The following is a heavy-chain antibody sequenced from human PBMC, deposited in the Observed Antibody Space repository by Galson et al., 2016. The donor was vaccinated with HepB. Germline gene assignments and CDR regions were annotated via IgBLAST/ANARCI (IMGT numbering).Heavy chain of an antibody. CDR3: TRAFYYDSTGYYYGMDV. Sequence: SLRLSCAASGFTFGDYAMSWFRQAPGKGLEWVGFIRSKAYGGTTEYAASVNGRFTISRDDSKSIAYLQMNSLKTEDTAVYYCTRAFYYDSTGYYYGMDVWGQGTTVTVSS. J-gene: IGHJ6*02. V-gene: IGHV3-49*03. D-gene: IGHD3-22*01. CDR2: IRSKAYGGTT. CDR1: GFTFGDYA.